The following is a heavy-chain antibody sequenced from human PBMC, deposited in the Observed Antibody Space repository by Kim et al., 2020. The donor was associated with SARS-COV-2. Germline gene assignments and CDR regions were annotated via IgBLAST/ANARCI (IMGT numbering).Heavy chain of an antibody. J-gene: IGHJ4*02. V-gene: IGHV3-43*01. D-gene: IGHD3-3*02. Sequence: ADSVKSRVTIARENSKNSLYQQMDSLRTEDTAFYYCAKDSETVLAWGGFDYWGQGTLVTVSS. CDR3: AKDSETVLAWGGFDY.